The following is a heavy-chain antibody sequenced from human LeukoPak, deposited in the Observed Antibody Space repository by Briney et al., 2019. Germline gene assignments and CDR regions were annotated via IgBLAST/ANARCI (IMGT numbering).Heavy chain of an antibody. V-gene: IGHV1-2*02. CDR3: ARGRGGATTWLDH. J-gene: IGHJ4*02. Sequence: GASVKVSCKASGYTFNGYYMHWVRQAPGQGLESMGWINSNSGARNYAQKFQGRVTMSRDTSINTAYMELSRLTSDDTAVYYCARGRGGATTWLDHWGQGALVTVSS. D-gene: IGHD1-26*01. CDR2: INSNSGAR. CDR1: GYTFNGYY.